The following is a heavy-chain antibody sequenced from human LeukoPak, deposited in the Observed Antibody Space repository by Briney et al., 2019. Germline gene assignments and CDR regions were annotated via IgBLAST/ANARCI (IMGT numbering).Heavy chain of an antibody. CDR3: SRGTYPYSSDN. D-gene: IGHD3-10*01. Sequence: GSLSLSFSASGLTFRDYYMHWVRQAPGKKLLWISHINGDGSRTGYADSVKGRFTISRDNAKNILYLQMNSLRAEDTAVYYCSRGTYPYSSDNWGQGALVTVSS. CDR1: GLTFRDYY. V-gene: IGHV3-74*01. J-gene: IGHJ4*02. CDR2: INGDGSRT.